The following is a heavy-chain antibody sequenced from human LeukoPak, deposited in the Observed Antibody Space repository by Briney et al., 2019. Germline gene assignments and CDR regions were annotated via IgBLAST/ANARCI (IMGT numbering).Heavy chain of an antibody. Sequence: PSETLSLTCTVSGGSISSSNYYWAWIRQPPGKGLEWIGYIYYSGSTNYNPSLKSRVTISVDTSKNQFSLKLSSVTAADTAVYYCARVKGRGYYYYMDVWGKGTTVTISS. V-gene: IGHV4-61*05. CDR3: ARVKGRGYYYYMDV. J-gene: IGHJ6*03. CDR2: IYYSGST. CDR1: GGSISSSNYY.